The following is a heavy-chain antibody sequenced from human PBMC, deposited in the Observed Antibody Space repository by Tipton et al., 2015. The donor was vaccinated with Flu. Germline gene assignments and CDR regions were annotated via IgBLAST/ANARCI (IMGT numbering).Heavy chain of an antibody. V-gene: IGHV3-23*01. CDR1: GFTFSSYA. J-gene: IGHJ4*02. Sequence: SLRLSCAASGFTFSSYAMSWVRQAPGKGLEWVSAISGSGGSTYYADSVKGRFTISRDNSKNTLYLQMNSLRAEDTAVYYCAKVGLYDFWSGIDYWGQGPRVTVSS. CDR3: AKVGLYDFWSGIDY. D-gene: IGHD3-3*01. CDR2: ISGSGGST.